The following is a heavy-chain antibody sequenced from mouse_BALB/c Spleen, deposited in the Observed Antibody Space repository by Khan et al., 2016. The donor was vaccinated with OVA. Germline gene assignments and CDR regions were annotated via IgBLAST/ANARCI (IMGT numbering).Heavy chain of an antibody. CDR3: ARNREPDYFDY. V-gene: IGHV2-9*02. CDR1: GFSLTSYA. CDR2: IWAGGST. Sequence: QVQLQQPGPGLVAPSQSLSITCTVTGFSLTSYAIHWIRQPPGKGLEWLGVIWAGGSTNYNSALMSRLSISKDNSKSQVFLKMNSLQTHDTAMYYCARNREPDYFDYWGQGTTLTVSS. J-gene: IGHJ2*01.